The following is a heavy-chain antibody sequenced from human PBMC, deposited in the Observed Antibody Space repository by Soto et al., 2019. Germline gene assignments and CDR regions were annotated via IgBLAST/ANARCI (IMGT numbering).Heavy chain of an antibody. D-gene: IGHD5-12*01. J-gene: IGHJ5*02. CDR3: ARGYAGYVGRFDP. Sequence: PGGSLSLSCAASGFTVSSNYMNWVRQAPGKGLEWVSFIYSGGSTYYADSVKGRFTISRDNSKNTLYLQMNSLRVEDSAVYYCARGYAGYVGRFDPWGQGTRVTVSS. CDR2: IYSGGST. CDR1: GFTVSSNY. V-gene: IGHV3-53*01.